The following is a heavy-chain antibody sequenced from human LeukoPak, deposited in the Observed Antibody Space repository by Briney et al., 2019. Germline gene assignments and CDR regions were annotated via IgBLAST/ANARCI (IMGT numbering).Heavy chain of an antibody. Sequence: GGSLRLSCAASGFTFRSYAMTWVRQAPGKGLEWVSGISDSGGSTYFADSVKGRFTISRGNSKNTLYLQMNSLRAEDTAVYYCAKEYLSGFDPWGQGTLVTVSS. CDR3: AKEYLSGFDP. V-gene: IGHV3-23*01. CDR2: ISDSGGST. J-gene: IGHJ5*02. D-gene: IGHD1-14*01. CDR1: GFTFRSYA.